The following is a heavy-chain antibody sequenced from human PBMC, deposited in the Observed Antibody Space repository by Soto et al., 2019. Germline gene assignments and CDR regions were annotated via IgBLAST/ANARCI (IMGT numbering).Heavy chain of an antibody. CDR1: GGSISSSSYD. D-gene: IGHD6-19*01. V-gene: IGHV4-39*01. CDR2: IYYSGST. CDR3: ARQRGSGWYEDY. J-gene: IGHJ4*02. Sequence: QLQLQESYPGLVKPSETLSLTCTVSGGSISSSSYDWGWIRQPPGQGLEWIGIIYYSGSTYYNPSLKSRVTISVSTTKNQFALKLSSVTAADTAEYYCARQRGSGWYEDYWGQGTLVTVSS.